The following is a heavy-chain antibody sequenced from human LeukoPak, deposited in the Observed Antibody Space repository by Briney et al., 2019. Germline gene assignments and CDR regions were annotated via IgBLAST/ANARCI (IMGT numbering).Heavy chain of an antibody. CDR3: ASWKVVVSNGGSDI. J-gene: IGHJ3*02. CDR1: GFTFSSYG. Sequence: GGSLRLSCAASGFTFSSYGMSWVRQAPGKGLEWVSAISGSGGSTYYADSVKGRFTISRDNSTNSLSLQMDSLRAEDTAVYYCASWKVVVSNGGSDIWGQGTMVIVS. CDR2: ISGSGGST. D-gene: IGHD3-22*01. V-gene: IGHV3-23*01.